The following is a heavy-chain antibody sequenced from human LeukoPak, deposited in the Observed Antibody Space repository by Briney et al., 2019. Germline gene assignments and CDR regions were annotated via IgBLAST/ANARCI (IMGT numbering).Heavy chain of an antibody. CDR2: INPSGGST. J-gene: IGHJ4*02. Sequence: ASVKVSCKASEYTFTGYYMHWVRQAPGQGLEWMGIINPSGGSTSYAQKFQGRVTMTRDTSTSTVYMELSSLRSEDTAVYYCARVNRIATYYYDSSGYYFDYWGQGTLVTVSS. V-gene: IGHV1-46*01. CDR3: ARVNRIATYYYDSSGYYFDY. D-gene: IGHD3-22*01. CDR1: EYTFTGYY.